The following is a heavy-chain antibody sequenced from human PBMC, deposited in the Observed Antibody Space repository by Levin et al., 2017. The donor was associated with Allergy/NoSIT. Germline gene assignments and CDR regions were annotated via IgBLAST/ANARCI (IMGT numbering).Heavy chain of an antibody. V-gene: IGHV3-30*18. CDR1: GFTFSNYG. D-gene: IGHD2-15*01. Sequence: RPGKSLKISCAASGFTFSNYGIHWVRQAPGKGLEWVAVISYDGNNKYYADSVKGRFTISRDNSKNTLYLQMNSLRPDDTALYYCAKEGPSGYCSGGNCYPRGTLDYWGQGTLVTVSS. J-gene: IGHJ4*02. CDR3: AKEGPSGYCSGGNCYPRGTLDY. CDR2: ISYDGNNK.